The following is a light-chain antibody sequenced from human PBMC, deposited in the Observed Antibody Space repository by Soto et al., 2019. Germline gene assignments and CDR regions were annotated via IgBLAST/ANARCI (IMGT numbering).Light chain of an antibody. J-gene: IGLJ2*01. CDR3: QAWDSSTGVV. Sequence: SYELTQPPSVSVSPGQTASIPCSGDKLGDRFACWYQQKPDQSPVMVIYQDTRRPSGIPERFSGSNAGNTATLTISGTQAMDEADYYCQAWDSSTGVVFGGGTKVTVL. CDR2: QDT. CDR1: KLGDRF. V-gene: IGLV3-1*01.